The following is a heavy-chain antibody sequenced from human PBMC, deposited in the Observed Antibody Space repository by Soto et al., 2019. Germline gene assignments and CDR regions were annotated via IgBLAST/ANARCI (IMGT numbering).Heavy chain of an antibody. D-gene: IGHD6-13*01. CDR2: IYHSGNT. J-gene: IGHJ4*02. CDR3: ARDQGIAPSGPFDY. CDR1: GDSISNYY. V-gene: IGHV4-59*01. Sequence: PSETLSLTCTVSGDSISNYYWSWIRQAPGKGLEWIGFIYHSGNTNYNPSLKSRVTMSIDTSKSQFSLKLNSVTAADTAVYYCARDQGIAPSGPFDYWGPGTLVTVSS.